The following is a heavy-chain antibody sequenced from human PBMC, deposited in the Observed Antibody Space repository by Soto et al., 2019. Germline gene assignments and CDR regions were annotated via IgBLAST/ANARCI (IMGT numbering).Heavy chain of an antibody. D-gene: IGHD6-13*01. CDR3: GRDRGGIWYVLRYFDY. CDR1: GFTFSSYW. V-gene: IGHV3-7*03. CDR2: IKQDGSEK. J-gene: IGHJ4*02. Sequence: GGSLRLSCAASGFTFSSYWMSWVRQAPGKGLEWVANIKQDGSEKYYVDSVKGRFTISRDNAKNSLYLQMNSLRAEDTAVYYCGRDRGGIWYVLRYFDYWGQATLVTVSS.